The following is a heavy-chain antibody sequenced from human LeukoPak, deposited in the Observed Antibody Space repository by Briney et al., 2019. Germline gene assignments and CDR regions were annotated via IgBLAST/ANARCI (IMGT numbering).Heavy chain of an antibody. CDR2: TYYRSKWYT. D-gene: IGHD6-13*01. Sequence: QTLSLTCAISGDSVSSNSAAWNWIRQSPSRGLEWLGRTYYRSKWYTDYAGSVKGRITINADTSKNLFSLQLNSMTPEDTAVYYCARDLSSWFDQWGQGTLVTVSS. CDR3: ARDLSSWFDQ. CDR1: GDSVSSNSAA. J-gene: IGHJ5*02. V-gene: IGHV6-1*01.